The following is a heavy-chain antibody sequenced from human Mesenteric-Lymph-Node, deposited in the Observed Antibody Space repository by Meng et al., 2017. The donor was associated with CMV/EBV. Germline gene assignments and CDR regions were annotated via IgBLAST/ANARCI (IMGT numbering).Heavy chain of an antibody. J-gene: IGHJ4*02. CDR1: GFTFSSYS. V-gene: IGHV3-21*01. D-gene: IGHD3-9*01. CDR3: ARPPRQGDYDILTGSL. Sequence: GGSLRLSCAASGFTFSSYSMNWVRQAPGKGLEWVSSISSSSSYIYYADSVKGRFTISRDNAKNSLYLQMNSLRAEDTAVYYCARPPRQGDYDILTGSLWGQGTLVTVSS. CDR2: ISSSSSYI.